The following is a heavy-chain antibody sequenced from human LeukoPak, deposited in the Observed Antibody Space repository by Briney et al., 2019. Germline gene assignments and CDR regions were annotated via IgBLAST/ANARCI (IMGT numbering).Heavy chain of an antibody. Sequence: PSETLSLTSTVSGGSISSSSYYWGWISQPPGKGLEWIGSINYSGSTYYNPSLKSRVTISVDTSKNQFSLKLSAVTAADTAVYYCTRHKVAGVDYWGQGTLVTVSS. CDR1: GGSISSSSYY. D-gene: IGHD6-19*01. V-gene: IGHV4-39*01. CDR2: INYSGST. CDR3: TRHKVAGVDY. J-gene: IGHJ4*02.